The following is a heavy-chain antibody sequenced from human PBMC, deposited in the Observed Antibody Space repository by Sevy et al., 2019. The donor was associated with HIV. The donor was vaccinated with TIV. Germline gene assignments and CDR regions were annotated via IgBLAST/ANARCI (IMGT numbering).Heavy chain of an antibody. V-gene: IGHV3-9*01. Sequence: GGSLRLSCAASGFTFDDYAMHWVRQAPGKGLEWVSGISWNSGSIGYADSVKGRFTISRDNAKNSLYLQMNSLRAEDTAWYYCAKEFGRIAAAAGYYYYGMDVWGQGTTVTVSS. CDR3: AKEFGRIAAAAGYYYYGMDV. CDR1: GFTFDDYA. D-gene: IGHD6-13*01. J-gene: IGHJ6*02. CDR2: ISWNSGSI.